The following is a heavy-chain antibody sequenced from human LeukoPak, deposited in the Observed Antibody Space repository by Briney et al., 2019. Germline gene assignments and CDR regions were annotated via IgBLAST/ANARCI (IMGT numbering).Heavy chain of an antibody. V-gene: IGHV1-24*01. D-gene: IGHD3-3*01. CDR2: FDPEEAKM. Sequence: APVTVSCKVSGNSLSELSIQWVRQAPGKGLECLGGFDPEEAKMVYAQNFQGRVTMTEDTSTQTAYMELSGLTSDDTAVYHCTTRSGDFWSGFVNWGQGTLVTVSS. J-gene: IGHJ4*02. CDR1: GNSLSELS. CDR3: TTRSGDFWSGFVN.